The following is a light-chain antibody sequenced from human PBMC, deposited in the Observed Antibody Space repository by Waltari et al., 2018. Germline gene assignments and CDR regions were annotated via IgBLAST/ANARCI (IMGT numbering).Light chain of an antibody. J-gene: IGLJ2*01. CDR3: SSYTSSSTPVI. V-gene: IGLV2-14*01. CDR2: EVS. Sequence: QSALTQPASVSGSPGQSITISCTGTSSDVGGYNYVSWYQQHPGKAPKLVISEVSNRPSGGSNRFSASKSGNTASLTISGLQAEDEADYYCSSYTSSSTPVIFGGGTKLTVL. CDR1: SSDVGGYNY.